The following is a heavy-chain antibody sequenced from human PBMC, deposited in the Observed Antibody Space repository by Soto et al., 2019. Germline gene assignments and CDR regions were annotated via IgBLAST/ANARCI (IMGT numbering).Heavy chain of an antibody. Sequence: GGSLRLSCAASGFTFSSYAMHWVRQAPGKGLEWVAVISYDGSNKYYADSVKGRFTISRDNSKNKLYLQMNSLRAEDTAVYYCARDKPFDYWGQGAQVTLSS. CDR1: GFTFSSYA. J-gene: IGHJ4*02. CDR3: ARDKPFDY. V-gene: IGHV3-30-3*01. CDR2: ISYDGSNK.